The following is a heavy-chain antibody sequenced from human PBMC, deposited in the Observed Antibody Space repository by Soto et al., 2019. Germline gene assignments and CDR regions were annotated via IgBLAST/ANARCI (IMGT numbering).Heavy chain of an antibody. D-gene: IGHD3-16*01. Sequence: SLRLSCAASGFTFSSYGMHWVRQAPGKGLEWVAVISYDGSNKYYADSVKGRFTISRDNSKNTLYLQMNSLRAEDTAVYYCAKVRGDYYYYGMDVWGQGTTVTVSS. CDR3: AKVRGDYYYYGMDV. CDR1: GFTFSSYG. J-gene: IGHJ6*02. V-gene: IGHV3-30*18. CDR2: ISYDGSNK.